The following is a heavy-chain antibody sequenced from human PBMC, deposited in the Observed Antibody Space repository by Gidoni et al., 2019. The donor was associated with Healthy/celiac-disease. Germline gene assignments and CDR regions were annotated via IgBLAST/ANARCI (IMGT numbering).Heavy chain of an antibody. Sequence: EEQLVESVEGLVQPGWSLILSCAASGSPFSSYARHWVRQAPGMVLEYVSAISSNGGSTYYADSVKGRFTISSDNSKNTLYLQMGSLRAEDMAVYYCARRYYDSSGYYSYWYFDLWGRGTLVTVSS. CDR2: ISSNGGST. J-gene: IGHJ2*01. CDR3: ARRYYDSSGYYSYWYFDL. D-gene: IGHD3-22*01. V-gene: IGHV3-64*02. CDR1: GSPFSSYA.